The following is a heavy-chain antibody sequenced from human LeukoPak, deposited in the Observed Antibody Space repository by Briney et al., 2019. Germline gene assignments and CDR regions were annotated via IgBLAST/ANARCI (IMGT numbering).Heavy chain of an antibody. CDR2: INHSGST. D-gene: IGHD2-2*02. CDR3: ARTRFCTSTSCYMDY. J-gene: IGHJ4*02. CDR1: GGSFSGYY. Sequence: ASETLSLTCAVYGGSFSGYYWSWIRQPPGKGLEWIGEINHSGSTNYNPSLKSRVTISVDTSKNQFSLKLSSVTAADTAVYFCARTRFCTSTSCYMDYWGQGILVTVSS. V-gene: IGHV4-34*01.